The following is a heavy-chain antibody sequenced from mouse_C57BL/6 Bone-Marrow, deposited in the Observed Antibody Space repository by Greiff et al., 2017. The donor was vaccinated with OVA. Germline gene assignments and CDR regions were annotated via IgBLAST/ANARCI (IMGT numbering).Heavy chain of an antibody. J-gene: IGHJ1*03. CDR3: ARRDYGSSPRYFDV. CDR1: GFTFSSYG. V-gene: IGHV5-6*02. Sequence: EVNLVESGGDLVKPGGSLKLSCAASGFTFSSYGMSWVRQTPDKRLEWVATISSGGSYTYYPDSVKGRFTISRDNAKNTLYLQMSSLKSEDTAMYYCARRDYGSSPRYFDVWGTGTTVTVSS. D-gene: IGHD1-1*01. CDR2: ISSGGSYT.